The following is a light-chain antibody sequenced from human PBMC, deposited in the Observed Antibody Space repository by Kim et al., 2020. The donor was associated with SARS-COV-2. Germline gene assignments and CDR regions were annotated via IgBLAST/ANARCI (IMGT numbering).Light chain of an antibody. CDR2: AAS. V-gene: IGKV1-27*01. Sequence: ASVGDRVAIACRASQSISNYLAWYQQKPGKVPKLLIYAASTLQSGVPSRFSGRGSGTDFTLTISSLQPEDVATYYCQKYNSAPRTFGQGTKVDIK. CDR1: QSISNY. J-gene: IGKJ1*01. CDR3: QKYNSAPRT.